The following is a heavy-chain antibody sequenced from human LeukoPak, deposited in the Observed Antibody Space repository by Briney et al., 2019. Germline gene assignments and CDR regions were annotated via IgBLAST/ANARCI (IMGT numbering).Heavy chain of an antibody. J-gene: IGHJ4*02. CDR3: ARTRGWALGEFDY. CDR2: IYTSGST. CDR1: GGSISSGSYS. D-gene: IGHD3-10*01. Sequence: SQTLSLTCTVPGGSISSGSYSWSWIRQPAGKGLEWIGRIYTSGSTKYNPPLKSRVTISVDTSKNQFSLKLSSVTAADTAVYYCARTRGWALGEFDYWGQGTLVTVSS. V-gene: IGHV4-61*02.